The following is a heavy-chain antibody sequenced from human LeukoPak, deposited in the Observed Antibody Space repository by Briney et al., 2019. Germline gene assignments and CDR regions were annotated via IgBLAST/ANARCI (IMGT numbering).Heavy chain of an antibody. D-gene: IGHD1-7*01. CDR1: GFTFSDYY. V-gene: IGHV3-11*01. J-gene: IGHJ4*02. CDR2: LSGDGGYK. Sequence: GGSLRLSCAASGFTFSDYYMSWIRQAPGKGLEWVSGLSGDGGYKYYADSAKGRFTISRDNSKNTLYLQMNSLRAEDTAVYYCARGNWNYPFDYWGQGTLVTVSS. CDR3: ARGNWNYPFDY.